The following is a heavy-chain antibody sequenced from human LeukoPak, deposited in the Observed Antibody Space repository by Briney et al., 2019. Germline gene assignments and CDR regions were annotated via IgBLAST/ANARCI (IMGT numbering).Heavy chain of an antibody. D-gene: IGHD5-12*01. CDR2: INAGNGNT. J-gene: IGHJ6*03. CDR1: GYTFTSYV. Sequence: ASVKVSCKASGYTFTSYVIHWVRQAPGQRLEWMGWINAGNGNTKYSQEFQDRVTITRDTSASTAYMELRSLRSDDTAVYYCARIPGRLRADYYYYYMDVWGKGTTVTVSS. CDR3: ARIPGRLRADYYYYYMDV. V-gene: IGHV1-3*01.